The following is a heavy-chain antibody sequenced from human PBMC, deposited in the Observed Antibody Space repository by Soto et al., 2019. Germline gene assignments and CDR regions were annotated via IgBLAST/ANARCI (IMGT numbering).Heavy chain of an antibody. V-gene: IGHV3-74*01. Sequence: GSLRLSCAASGFIFSNYWMHWVRQVPGKGLVWVSRIDNDGKRTSYADSVKGRFTISRDNAKNTLYLQMNSLRAEDTAVYYCARDVQFQSFDYWGQGTLVPVSS. J-gene: IGHJ4*02. CDR1: GFIFSNYW. CDR2: IDNDGKRT. CDR3: ARDVQFQSFDY.